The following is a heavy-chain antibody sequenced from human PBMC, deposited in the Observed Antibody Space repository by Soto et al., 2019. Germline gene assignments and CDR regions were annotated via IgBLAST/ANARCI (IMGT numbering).Heavy chain of an antibody. CDR1: GGSISSSSYY. D-gene: IGHD5-12*01. Sequence: PSETLSLTCTVSGGSISSSSYYWGWIRQPPGKGLEWIGSIYYSGSTYYNPSLKSRVTISVDTSKNQFSLKLSSVTAADTAVYYCATPDYVDIVATILWGQGTPVTVSS. V-gene: IGHV4-39*01. J-gene: IGHJ4*02. CDR2: IYYSGST. CDR3: ATPDYVDIVATIL.